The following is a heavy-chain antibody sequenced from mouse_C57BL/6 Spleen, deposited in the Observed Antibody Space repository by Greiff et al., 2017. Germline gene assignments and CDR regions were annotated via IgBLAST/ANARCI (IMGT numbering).Heavy chain of an antibody. Sequence: QVQLQQPGAELVRPGTSVKLSCKASGYTFTSYWMHWVKQRPGQGLEWIGVIDPSDSYTNYNQKFKGKATLTVDTSSSTAYMQLSSLTSEDSAVYYCSRGDSSGYRTWFAYWGQGTLVTVSA. J-gene: IGHJ3*01. D-gene: IGHD3-2*02. CDR1: GYTFTSYW. CDR2: IDPSDSYT. CDR3: SRGDSSGYRTWFAY. V-gene: IGHV1-59*01.